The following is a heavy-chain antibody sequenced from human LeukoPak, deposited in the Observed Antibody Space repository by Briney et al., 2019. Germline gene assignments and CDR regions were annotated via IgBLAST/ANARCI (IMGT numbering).Heavy chain of an antibody. Sequence: GASVKVSCKASGYTFTSYGISWVRQAPGQGLEWMGWISAYNGNTNYAQKLQGRVTMTTDTSTSTAYMELRSLRSDDTAVYYCASLGCCSSTSCYAYYYYGMDVWGQGTTVTVSS. V-gene: IGHV1-18*01. CDR3: ASLGCCSSTSCYAYYYYGMDV. CDR2: ISAYNGNT. D-gene: IGHD2-2*01. CDR1: GYTFTSYG. J-gene: IGHJ6*02.